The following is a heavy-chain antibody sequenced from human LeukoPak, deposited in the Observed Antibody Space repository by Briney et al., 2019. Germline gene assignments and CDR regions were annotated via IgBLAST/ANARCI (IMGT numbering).Heavy chain of an antibody. D-gene: IGHD3-16*01. CDR2: INSDGSST. CDR1: GFTFSSYW. Sequence: PGGSLRLYCAASGFTFSSYWLHRFRQAPGKGLVWVSRINSDGSSTTYADSVKGRFTISRDNAKNTLYLQMNSLRVEDTAVYYCAKDRASYVDYWGQGTLVTVSS. J-gene: IGHJ4*02. CDR3: AKDRASYVDY. V-gene: IGHV3-74*01.